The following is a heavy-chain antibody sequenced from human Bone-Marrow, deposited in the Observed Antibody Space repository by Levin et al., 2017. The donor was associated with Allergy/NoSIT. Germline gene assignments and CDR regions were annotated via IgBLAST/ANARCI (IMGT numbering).Heavy chain of an antibody. CDR1: GFSITSRYY. CDR2: ISHSGTT. CDR3: GADYDYWSGTDY. Sequence: PSETLSLTCAVSGFSITSRYYWGWIRQPPGKGLEWIGSISHSGTTYSNPSLKSRFTLSVDPSKNQFSLNLYSVTAADTAVYYCGADYDYWSGTDYWGHGTLVAVSS. V-gene: IGHV4-38-2*01. J-gene: IGHJ4*01. D-gene: IGHD3-3*01.